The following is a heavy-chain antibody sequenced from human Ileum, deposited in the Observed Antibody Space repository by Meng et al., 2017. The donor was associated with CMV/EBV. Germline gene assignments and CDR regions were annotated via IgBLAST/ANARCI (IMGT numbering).Heavy chain of an antibody. CDR1: NVFIIGYS. CDR3: AREKSSCTSSTCYGVDS. CDR2: IDKSGTT. D-gene: IGHD2-2*01. J-gene: IGHJ4*02. V-gene: IGHV4-4*07. Sequence: PLEVPALGQVKPSGTWSVACMVYNVFIIGYSWSWIGQPAGKGLDGIGRIDKSGTTHYNPSLKSRVTLSLDTSKDQFSLKLTSVTAADTAVYYCAREKSSCTSSTCYGVDSWGQGTLVTVSS.